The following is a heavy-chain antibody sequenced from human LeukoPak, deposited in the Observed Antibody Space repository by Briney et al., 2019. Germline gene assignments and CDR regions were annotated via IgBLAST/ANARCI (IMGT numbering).Heavy chain of an antibody. V-gene: IGHV1-18*01. J-gene: IGHJ3*02. Sequence: GASVKVSCKASGYTFTSYGISWVRQAPGQGLEWMGWISAYNGNTNYAQKLQGRVTMTTDTSTSTAYMELSTLRSEDTAVYFCAKDPRNILTGDYDDFDIWGQGTMVIVSS. CDR2: ISAYNGNT. CDR3: AKDPRNILTGDYDDFDI. CDR1: GYTFTSYG. D-gene: IGHD3-9*01.